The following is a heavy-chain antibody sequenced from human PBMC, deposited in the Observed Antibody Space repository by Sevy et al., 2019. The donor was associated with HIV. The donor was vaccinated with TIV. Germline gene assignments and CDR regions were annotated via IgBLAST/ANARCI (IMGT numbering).Heavy chain of an antibody. J-gene: IGHJ6*03. CDR1: GGTFSSYA. CDR2: IIPIFGTA. V-gene: IGHV1-69*06. CDR3: ARGNVGTSPWSGYYYYYYMDV. D-gene: IGHD3-3*01. Sequence: ASVKVSCKASGGTFSSYAISWVRQAPGQGLEWMGGIIPIFGTANYAQKFQGRVTITADKSTSTAYMEVSSLRSEDTAVYYCARGNVGTSPWSGYYYYYYMDVWGKGTTVTVSS.